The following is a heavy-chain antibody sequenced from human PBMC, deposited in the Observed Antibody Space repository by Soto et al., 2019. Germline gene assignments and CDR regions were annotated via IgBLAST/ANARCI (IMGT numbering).Heavy chain of an antibody. Sequence: PSETLSLTCTVSGGSIRRGGYHWSWIRQDPGKGLEWIGYIYYSGSTYYNPSLKSRVTISVDTSKSQFSLKLSSVTAADTAVYYCARVGYDSSGYGDAFDLWGQGSMVTGSS. CDR3: ARVGYDSSGYGDAFDL. CDR1: GGSIRRGGYH. CDR2: IYYSGST. D-gene: IGHD3-22*01. V-gene: IGHV4-31*03. J-gene: IGHJ3*01.